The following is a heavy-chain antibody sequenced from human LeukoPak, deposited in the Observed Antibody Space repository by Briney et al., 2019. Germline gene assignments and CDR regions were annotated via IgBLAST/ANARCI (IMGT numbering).Heavy chain of an antibody. CDR1: GFTFSSYW. J-gene: IGHJ4*02. CDR3: ARETPCGGDCYHFDH. Sequence: GGSLRLSCAASGFTFSSYWMSWVRQAPGKGLEWVANIKQDGSEKYYVDSVKGRFTISRDNAKNSLYLQMNSLRAEDTAVYYCARETPCGGDCYHFDHWGQGTLVTVSS. V-gene: IGHV3-7*01. CDR2: IKQDGSEK. D-gene: IGHD2-21*02.